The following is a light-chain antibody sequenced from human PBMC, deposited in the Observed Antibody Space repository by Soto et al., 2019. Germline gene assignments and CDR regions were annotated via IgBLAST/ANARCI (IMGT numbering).Light chain of an antibody. J-gene: IGLJ2*01. CDR3: ATWDDSLSGLVV. Sequence: QSVLTQPPSASGTPGQRVTISCSGSSSNIGSHDVHWYQQVPGTAPKLLIYRSNQRPSGVPDRFSGSKSGTSASLAISGLRSEDEGDYYCATWDDSLSGLVVFGGGTKLTVL. V-gene: IGLV1-47*01. CDR2: RSN. CDR1: SSNIGSHD.